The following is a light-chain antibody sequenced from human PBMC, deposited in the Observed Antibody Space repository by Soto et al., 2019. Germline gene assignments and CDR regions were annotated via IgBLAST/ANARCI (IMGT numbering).Light chain of an antibody. CDR2: DAS. V-gene: IGKV3-11*01. Sequence: EIVLTQSPATLSLSPGARATLSCRAGQSVSSHLAWYQHKPGQAPRLLIYDASNRATGIPARFSGSGSGTDFTLTISSLEPEDFAVYYCQQRSSWPLTFGGGTKVDIK. CDR1: QSVSSH. CDR3: QQRSSWPLT. J-gene: IGKJ4*01.